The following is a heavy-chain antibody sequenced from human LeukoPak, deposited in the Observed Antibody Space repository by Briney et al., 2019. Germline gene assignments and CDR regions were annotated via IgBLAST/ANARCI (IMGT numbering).Heavy chain of an antibody. CDR1: GFTFSSHS. D-gene: IGHD2-15*01. V-gene: IGHV3-21*01. J-gene: IGHJ6*02. Sequence: PGGSLRLSCAASGFTFSSHSMNWVRQAPGKGLEWVSSISSSSSYIYYADSVKGRFTISRDNAKNSLYLQMNSLRAEDTAMYYCARDQHKYCSGGSRYYYGMDVWGQGTTVTVSS. CDR3: ARDQHKYCSGGSRYYYGMDV. CDR2: ISSSSSYI.